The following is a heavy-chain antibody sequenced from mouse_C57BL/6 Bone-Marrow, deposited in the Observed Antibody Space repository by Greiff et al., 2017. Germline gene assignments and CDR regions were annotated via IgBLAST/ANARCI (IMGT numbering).Heavy chain of an antibody. Sequence: VQLKESGAELVRPGASVKLSCTASGFNIKDDYMHWVKQRPEQGLEWIGWIDPENGDTEYASKFQGKATITADTSSNTAYLQHSSLTSEDTAVYYCTTHAMDYWGQGTAVTVSS. CDR3: TTHAMDY. CDR1: GFNIKDDY. J-gene: IGHJ4*01. V-gene: IGHV14-4*01. CDR2: IDPENGDT.